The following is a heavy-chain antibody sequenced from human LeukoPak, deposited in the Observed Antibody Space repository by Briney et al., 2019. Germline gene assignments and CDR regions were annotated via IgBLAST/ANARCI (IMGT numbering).Heavy chain of an antibody. CDR3: AKDDTYSGYAAGGAFDI. CDR1: GFTFSSYG. J-gene: IGHJ3*02. D-gene: IGHD5-12*01. CDR2: IRYDGGNK. V-gene: IGHV3-30*02. Sequence: GGSLRLSCAASGFTFSSYGMHWVRQAPGKGLEWVAFIRYDGGNKYYADSVKGRFTISRDNSKNTLYLQMNSLRAEDTAVYNCAKDDTYSGYAAGGAFDIWGQGTMVTVSS.